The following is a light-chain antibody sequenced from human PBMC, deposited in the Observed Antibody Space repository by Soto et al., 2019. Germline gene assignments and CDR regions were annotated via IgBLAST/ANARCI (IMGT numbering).Light chain of an antibody. CDR1: QSVSSSY. Sequence: EIVVTQSPGTLSLSPGERATLSCRSSQSVSSSYLAWYQQKPGQAPRLLIYDASSRATGIPDRFSGSGSGTDFTLTISRLEPEDFAVYYCQQYGSSPLFPFGPGTKVDIK. J-gene: IGKJ3*01. CDR3: QQYGSSPLFP. CDR2: DAS. V-gene: IGKV3-20*01.